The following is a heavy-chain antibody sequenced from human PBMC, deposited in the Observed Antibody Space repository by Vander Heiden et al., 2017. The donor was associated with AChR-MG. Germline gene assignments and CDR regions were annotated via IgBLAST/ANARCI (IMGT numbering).Heavy chain of an antibody. CDR3: ARGEWELLRVGGMDV. CDR2: ISWNSGSI. D-gene: IGHD1-26*01. Sequence: EVQLVESGGGLVQPGRSLRLSCAASGFTFDDYAMHWVRQAPGKGLEWVSGISWNSGSIGYADAVKGRFTISRDNAKNSLYLQMNSLRAEDTALYYCARGEWELLRVGGMDVWGQGTTVTVSS. CDR1: GFTFDDYA. V-gene: IGHV3-9*01. J-gene: IGHJ6*02.